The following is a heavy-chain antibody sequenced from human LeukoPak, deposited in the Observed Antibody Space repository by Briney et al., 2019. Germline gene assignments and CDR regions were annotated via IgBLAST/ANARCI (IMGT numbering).Heavy chain of an antibody. CDR2: INHDGSNT. Sequence: GGSLRLSCAASGFTFSTSWMHWVRQAPGKGLVWVSRINHDGSNTIYADSVKGRFTISRDNAKNSLYLQMNSLRAEDTAVYYCASIVGATYLDYWGQGTLVTVSS. V-gene: IGHV3-74*01. J-gene: IGHJ4*02. D-gene: IGHD1-26*01. CDR3: ASIVGATYLDY. CDR1: GFTFSTSW.